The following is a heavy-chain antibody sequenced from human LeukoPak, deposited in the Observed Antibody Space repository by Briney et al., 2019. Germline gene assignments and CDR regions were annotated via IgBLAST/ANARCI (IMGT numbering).Heavy chain of an antibody. V-gene: IGHV3-23*01. CDR3: ARDRKFFEY. CDR2: ISGSGGTT. Sequence: PGGSLRLSCAASGLTFSSYVMTWVRQAPGKGLEWVSAISGSGGTTDYAESVRGRFTISRDNSKNTLYLQLSTLRAEDTAVYYCARDRKFFEYWGQGTLVTVSS. CDR1: GLTFSSYV. J-gene: IGHJ4*02.